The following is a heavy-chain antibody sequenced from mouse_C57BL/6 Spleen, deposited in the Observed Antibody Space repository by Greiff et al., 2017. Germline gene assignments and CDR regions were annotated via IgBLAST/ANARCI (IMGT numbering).Heavy chain of an antibody. J-gene: IGHJ1*03. V-gene: IGHV14-2*01. Sequence: VQLQQSGAELVKPGASVKLSCTASGFNIKDYYMHWVKQRTEQGLEWIGRIDPEDGETKYAPKFPGKATITADTSSNTAYLQLSSLTSEDTAVYYCARGYYGSGYFDVWGTGTTVTVSS. D-gene: IGHD1-1*01. CDR2: IDPEDGET. CDR1: GFNIKDYY. CDR3: ARGYYGSGYFDV.